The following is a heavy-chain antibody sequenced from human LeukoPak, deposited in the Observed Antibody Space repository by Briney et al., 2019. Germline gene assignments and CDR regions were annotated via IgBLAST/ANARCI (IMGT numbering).Heavy chain of an antibody. CDR3: AIGIYGYCSSTSCYPSFDY. V-gene: IGHV4-34*01. D-gene: IGHD2-2*03. Sequence: PSETLSLTCAVYGGSFSGYYWSWIRQPPGKGLEWIGEINHSGSTNYNPSLKSRVTISVDTSKNQFSLKLSSVTAADTAVYYCAIGIYGYCSSTSCYPSFDYWGQGTLVTVSS. J-gene: IGHJ4*02. CDR2: INHSGST. CDR1: GGSFSGYY.